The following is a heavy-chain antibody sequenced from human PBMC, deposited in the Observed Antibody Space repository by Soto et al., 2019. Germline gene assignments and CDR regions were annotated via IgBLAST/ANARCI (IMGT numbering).Heavy chain of an antibody. CDR3: ARFLRSRFDP. D-gene: IGHD1-26*01. CDR1: GGTFSSYA. CDR2: IIPIFGTA. Sequence: GASVKVSCKASGGTFSSYAISWVRQAPGQGLEWMGGIIPIFGTANYAQKFQGRVTITADESTSTAYMELSSLRSEDTAVYYCARFLRSRFDPWGQGTLVTVSS. V-gene: IGHV1-69*13. J-gene: IGHJ5*02.